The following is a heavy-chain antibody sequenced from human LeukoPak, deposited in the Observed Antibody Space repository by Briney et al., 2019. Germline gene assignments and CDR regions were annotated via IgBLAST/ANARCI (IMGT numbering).Heavy chain of an antibody. J-gene: IGHJ1*01. CDR1: GYTFTSYA. Sequence: ASVKVSCKASGYTFTSYAMHWVRQAPGQRLEWMGWINAGNGNTKYSQKFQGRVTMTEDTSTDTAYMELSSLRSEDTAVYYCAILAVAGQRAFEYFQHWGQGTLVTVSS. CDR3: AILAVAGQRAFEYFQH. CDR2: INAGNGNT. V-gene: IGHV1-3*01. D-gene: IGHD6-19*01.